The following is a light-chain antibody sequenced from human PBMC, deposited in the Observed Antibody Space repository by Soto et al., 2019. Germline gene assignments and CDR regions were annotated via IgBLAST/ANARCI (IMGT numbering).Light chain of an antibody. J-gene: IGLJ2*01. CDR2: LEGSGSY. CDR3: ETSDSNTRV. Sequence: QSVLTQSSSASASLGSSVKLTCTLSSGHSSYIIAWHQQKPGKAPRYLMKLEGSGSYNKGSGVPDRFSGSSSGADRYLTISTLQFEEEADYYCETSDSNTRVFGGGTKLTVL. V-gene: IGLV4-60*02. CDR1: SGHSSYI.